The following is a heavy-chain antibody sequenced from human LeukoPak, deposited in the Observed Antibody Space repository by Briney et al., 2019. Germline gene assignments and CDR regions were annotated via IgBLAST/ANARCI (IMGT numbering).Heavy chain of an antibody. V-gene: IGHV3-48*03. D-gene: IGHD5-18*01. CDR2: ISSSGSTI. Sequence: AGGSLRLSCAASGFTFSSYEMNWVRQAPGKGLEWVSYISSSGSTIYYADSVKGRFTISRDNAKNSLYLQMNSLRAEDTAVYYCARGTTAMEPPYYYYYYMDVWGKGTTVTISS. CDR1: GFTFSSYE. CDR3: ARGTTAMEPPYYYYYYMDV. J-gene: IGHJ6*03.